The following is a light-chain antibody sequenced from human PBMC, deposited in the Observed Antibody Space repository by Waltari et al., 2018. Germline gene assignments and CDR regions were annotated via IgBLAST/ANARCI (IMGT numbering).Light chain of an antibody. V-gene: IGKV3-15*01. Sequence: EIVMTQSPVTLSVSPGERATPSCRASQSVGTKFAWYKQKPGQAPRLLIYGASTRATGIAARFSGSGSGTEFTLTISSLQSEDFAIYYCQQYNLWPWTFDQGTKVDIK. CDR2: GAS. CDR1: QSVGTK. J-gene: IGKJ1*01. CDR3: QQYNLWPWT.